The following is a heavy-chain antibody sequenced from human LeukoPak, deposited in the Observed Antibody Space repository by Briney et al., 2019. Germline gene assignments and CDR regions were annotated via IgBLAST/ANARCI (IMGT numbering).Heavy chain of an antibody. CDR2: INPNSGGT. D-gene: IGHD3-3*01. Sequence: ASVKVSCKASGYTFTGYYMHWVRQAPGQRLEWMGWINPNSGGTNYAQKFQGRVTMTRDTSISTAYMELSRLRSDDTAVYYCARVNRRDSFGVVMVPNNWFDPWGQGTLVTVSS. J-gene: IGHJ5*02. V-gene: IGHV1-2*02. CDR3: ARVNRRDSFGVVMVPNNWFDP. CDR1: GYTFTGYY.